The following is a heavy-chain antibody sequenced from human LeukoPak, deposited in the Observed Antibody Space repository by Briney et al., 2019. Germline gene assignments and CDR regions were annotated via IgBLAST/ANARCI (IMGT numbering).Heavy chain of an antibody. V-gene: IGHV4-4*07. J-gene: IGHJ2*01. CDR1: GGSISSYY. CDR2: IYTSGST. D-gene: IGHD4-17*01. Sequence: PSETLSLTCTVSGGSISSYYWSWIQQPAGKGLEWIGRIYTSGSTNYNPSLKSRVTISVDKSKNQFSLKLSSVTAADTAVYYCARVHRTPIYGDSIYWYFDLWGRGTLVTVSS. CDR3: ARVHRTPIYGDSIYWYFDL.